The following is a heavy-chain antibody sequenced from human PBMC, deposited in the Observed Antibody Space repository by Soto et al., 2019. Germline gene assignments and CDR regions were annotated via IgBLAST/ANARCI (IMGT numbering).Heavy chain of an antibody. CDR1: GHTFTGYY. CDR2: INPNSGGT. Sequence: DSVKGSCKASGHTFTGYYMHWVRQAPGQGLEWMGWINPNSGGTNYAQKFQGWVTMTRDTSISTAYMELSRLGSDDTAVYYCARGGNSSSWPPNYYSYYGLDDWGQGTTVTVPS. CDR3: ARGGNSSSWPPNYYSYYGLDD. D-gene: IGHD6-13*01. V-gene: IGHV1-2*04. J-gene: IGHJ6*01.